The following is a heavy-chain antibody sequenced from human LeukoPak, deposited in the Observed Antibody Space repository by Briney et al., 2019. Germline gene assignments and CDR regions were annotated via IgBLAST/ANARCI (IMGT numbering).Heavy chain of an antibody. V-gene: IGHV3-64*02. J-gene: IGHJ4*02. CDR3: ARDSFYTGYDRGFGY. CDR1: GFTFSSYE. Sequence: QPGGSLRLSCAASGFTFSSYEMNWVRQSPDKGLQYVSAISTNGSRTFYADSVKGRFIISRDNSKNTLYLQMGSLRGEDTAVYYCARDSFYTGYDRGFGYWGQGTLVTVSS. D-gene: IGHD5-12*01. CDR2: ISTNGSRT.